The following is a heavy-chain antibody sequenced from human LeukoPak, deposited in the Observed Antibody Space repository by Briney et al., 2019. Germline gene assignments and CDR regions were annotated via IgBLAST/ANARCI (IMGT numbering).Heavy chain of an antibody. CDR1: GGSISSYY. Sequence: LETLSLTCTVSGGSISSYYWSWIRQPPGKGLEWIGYIYYSGSTYYNPSLKSRVTTSVDTSKNQFSLKLSSVTAADTAVYYCARLTGGDFWSGYYTGGDAFDIWGQGTMVTVSS. V-gene: IGHV4-59*04. J-gene: IGHJ3*02. CDR2: IYYSGST. D-gene: IGHD3-3*01. CDR3: ARLTGGDFWSGYYTGGDAFDI.